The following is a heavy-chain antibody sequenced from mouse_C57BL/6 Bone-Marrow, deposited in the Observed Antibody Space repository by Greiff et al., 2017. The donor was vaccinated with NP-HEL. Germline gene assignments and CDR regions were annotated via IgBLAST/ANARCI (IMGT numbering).Heavy chain of an antibody. CDR3: ARKNYSNHYFDY. J-gene: IGHJ2*01. CDR1: GYSFTGYY. D-gene: IGHD2-5*01. Sequence: EVQLQQSGPELVKPGASVKISCKASGYSFTGYYMNWVKQSPEKSLEWIGEINPSTGGTTYNQKFKAKATLTVDKSSSTAYMQLKSLTSEDSAVYYCARKNYSNHYFDYWGQGTTLTVSS. CDR2: INPSTGGT. V-gene: IGHV1-42*01.